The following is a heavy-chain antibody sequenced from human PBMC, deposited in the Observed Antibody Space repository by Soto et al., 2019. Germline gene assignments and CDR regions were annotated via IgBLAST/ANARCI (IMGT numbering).Heavy chain of an antibody. CDR2: IWYDGSNK. Sequence: GGSLRLSCAASGFTFSSYGMHWVRQAPGKGLEWVAVIWYDGSNKYYADSVKGRFTISRYNSKNTLYLQMNSLRAEDTAVYYCARVGRLAYYYGMDVWGQGTTVTVSS. D-gene: IGHD1-1*01. V-gene: IGHV3-33*01. J-gene: IGHJ6*02. CDR3: ARVGRLAYYYGMDV. CDR1: GFTFSSYG.